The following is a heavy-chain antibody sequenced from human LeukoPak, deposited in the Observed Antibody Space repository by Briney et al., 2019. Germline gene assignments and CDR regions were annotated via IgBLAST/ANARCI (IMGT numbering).Heavy chain of an antibody. CDR3: ARGKWLRSSLDY. V-gene: IGHV4-34*01. J-gene: IGHJ4*02. D-gene: IGHD5-12*01. CDR1: GGSFSGYY. CDR2: INHSGST. Sequence: SETLSLTCAVYGGSFSGYYWSWIRRPPGKGLEWIGEINHSGSTNYNPSLKSRVTISVDTSKNQFSLKLSSVTAADTAVYYCARGKWLRSSLDYWGQGTLVTVSS.